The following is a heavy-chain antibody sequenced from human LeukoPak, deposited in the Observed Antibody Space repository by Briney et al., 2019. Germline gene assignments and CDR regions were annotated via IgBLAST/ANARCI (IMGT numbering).Heavy chain of an antibody. CDR1: GDSISSGDYY. V-gene: IGHV4-30-4*01. J-gene: IGHJ4*02. D-gene: IGHD3-10*01. CDR2: IYYSGST. Sequence: SETLSLTCTVSGDSISSGDYYWTWIRQSPGKGLEWIGFIYYSGSTHFNPSLKSRVMMSVDTSKNQFSLKLTSVTAADTAFYYCAGEVDDSGSFDYWGQGTLVTVSS. CDR3: AGEVDDSGSFDY.